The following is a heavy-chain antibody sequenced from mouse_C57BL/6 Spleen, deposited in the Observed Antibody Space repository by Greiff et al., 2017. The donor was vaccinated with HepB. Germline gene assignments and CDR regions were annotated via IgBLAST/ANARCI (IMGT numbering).Heavy chain of an antibody. Sequence: ESGPGLVKPSQSLSLTCSVTGYSITSGYYWNWIRQFPGNKLEWMGYISYDGSNKYNPSLKNRISITRDTSKNQFFLKLNSVTTEDTATYYCAREGLGLDYWGQGTTLTVSS. CDR2: ISYDGSN. J-gene: IGHJ2*01. CDR1: GYSITSGYY. CDR3: AREGLGLDY. V-gene: IGHV3-6*01. D-gene: IGHD3-3*01.